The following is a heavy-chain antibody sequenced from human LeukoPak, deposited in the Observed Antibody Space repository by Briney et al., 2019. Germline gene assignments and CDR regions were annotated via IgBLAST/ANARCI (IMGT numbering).Heavy chain of an antibody. CDR3: ARLMYYYDSSGYSARGQYFQH. CDR2: IYYSRST. CDR1: GGSISSYY. Sequence: PSETLSLTCTVSGGSISSYYWSWIRQPPGKGLEWIGYIYYSRSTNYNPSLKSRVTISVDTSKNQFSLKLSSVTAADTAVYYCARLMYYYDSSGYSARGQYFQHWGQGTLVTVSS. J-gene: IGHJ1*01. V-gene: IGHV4-59*08. D-gene: IGHD3-22*01.